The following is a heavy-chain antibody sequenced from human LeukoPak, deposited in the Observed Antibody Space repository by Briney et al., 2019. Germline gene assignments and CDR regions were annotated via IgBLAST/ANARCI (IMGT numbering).Heavy chain of an antibody. V-gene: IGHV3-21*01. Sequence: PGGSLRLSCAASGFTFSSYSMNWVRHAPGKGLEWVSSISSSSSYIYYADSAKGRFTISRDNAKNSLYLQMNSLRAEDTAVYYCASCVVVTGGDAFDIWGQGTMVTVSS. J-gene: IGHJ3*02. D-gene: IGHD2-21*02. CDR2: ISSSSSYI. CDR3: ASCVVVTGGDAFDI. CDR1: GFTFSSYS.